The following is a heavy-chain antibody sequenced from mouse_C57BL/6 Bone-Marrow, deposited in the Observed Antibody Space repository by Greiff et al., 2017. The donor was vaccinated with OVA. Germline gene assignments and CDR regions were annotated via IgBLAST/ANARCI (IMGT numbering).Heavy chain of an antibody. Sequence: QVQLQQSGPELVKPGASVKISCKASGYAFSSSWMNWVKQRPGKGLEWIGRIYPGDGDTNYNGKFKGKATLTADKSSSTAYMQLSSLTSEDSAVYFCARGGQLRLQDYWGQGTTLTVSS. CDR2: IYPGDGDT. CDR3: ARGGQLRLQDY. J-gene: IGHJ2*01. V-gene: IGHV1-82*01. CDR1: GYAFSSSW. D-gene: IGHD3-2*02.